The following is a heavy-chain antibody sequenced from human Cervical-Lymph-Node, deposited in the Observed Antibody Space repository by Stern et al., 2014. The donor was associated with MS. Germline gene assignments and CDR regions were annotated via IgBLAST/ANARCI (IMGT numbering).Heavy chain of an antibody. Sequence: QVQLVQSGAEVKKPGASVKVSCKAYGYTFTGYYMHWVRQAPGQGLEWIGWINPNSGGTNYAQKFQGWVTMTRDTSISTAYMELSRLRSDDTAVYYCARAPNVAAGIDYWGQGTLVTVSS. D-gene: IGHD6-13*01. CDR2: INPNSGGT. CDR1: GYTFTGYY. V-gene: IGHV1-2*04. CDR3: ARAPNVAAGIDY. J-gene: IGHJ4*02.